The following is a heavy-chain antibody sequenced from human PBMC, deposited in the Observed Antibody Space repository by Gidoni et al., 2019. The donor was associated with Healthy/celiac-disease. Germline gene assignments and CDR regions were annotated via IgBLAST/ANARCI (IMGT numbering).Heavy chain of an antibody. J-gene: IGHJ4*02. Sequence: EVQLVESGGGLVKPGGSLRLSCAASGFTFSSYSMNWVRQAPGKGLEWVSSISSSSSYIYYADSVKGRFTISRDNAKNSLYLQMNSLRAEDTAVYYCARGRGTPPTWYFDYWGQGTLVTVSS. V-gene: IGHV3-21*01. CDR1: GFTFSSYS. CDR3: ARGRGTPPTWYFDY. D-gene: IGHD2-15*01. CDR2: ISSSSSYI.